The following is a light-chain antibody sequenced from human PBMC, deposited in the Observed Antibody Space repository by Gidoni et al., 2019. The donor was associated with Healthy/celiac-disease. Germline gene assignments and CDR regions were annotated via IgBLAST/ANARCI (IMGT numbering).Light chain of an antibody. V-gene: IGKV1-39*01. CDR2: AAS. J-gene: IGKJ3*01. Sequence: DIQMTQSPSSLSASVGDRVTITCRASQSISSYLNWYQQKPGKAPKLLIYAASSLQSGVPSRFSGSGSGTDFTLTISSLQPEDFATCYCQQSYSSRITFXPXTKVDIK. CDR3: QQSYSSRIT. CDR1: QSISSY.